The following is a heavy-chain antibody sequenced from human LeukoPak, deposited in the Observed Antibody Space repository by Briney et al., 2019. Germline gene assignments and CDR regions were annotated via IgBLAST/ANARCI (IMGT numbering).Heavy chain of an antibody. Sequence: ASVKVSCKASGYTFTGYYIHWVRQAPGQGLEWMGWINPNSGGTNYAQKFQGRVTMTRDTSITTAYMELSSLRSDDTAMYYCASQPYCSGASCYSGYWGQGTLVTVSS. D-gene: IGHD2-15*01. CDR1: GYTFTGYY. CDR3: ASQPYCSGASCYSGY. CDR2: INPNSGGT. V-gene: IGHV1-2*02. J-gene: IGHJ4*02.